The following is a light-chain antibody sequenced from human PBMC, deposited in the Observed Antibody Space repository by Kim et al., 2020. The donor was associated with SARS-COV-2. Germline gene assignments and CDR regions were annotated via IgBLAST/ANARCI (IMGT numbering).Light chain of an antibody. J-gene: IGLJ3*02. CDR2: LEGSGSY. CDR1: SGHSSYI. V-gene: IGLV4-60*03. CDR3: ETWDSNTPV. Sequence: SVKLTCTLSSGHSSYIIAWHQQQPGKAPRYLMKLEGSGSYNKGSGVPDRFSGSSSGADRYLTISNLQSEDEADYYCETWDSNTPVFGGGTKLTVL.